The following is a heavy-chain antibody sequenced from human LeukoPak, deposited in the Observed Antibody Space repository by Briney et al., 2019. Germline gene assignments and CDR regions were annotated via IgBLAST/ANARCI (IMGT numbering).Heavy chain of an antibody. D-gene: IGHD1-26*01. CDR2: IYYSGST. V-gene: IGHV4-59*01. J-gene: IGHJ4*02. Sequence: SQTLSLTCTVSGGSISSYYWSWIRQPPGKGLEWIGHIYYSGSTNYNPSLKRRVTISVDTSKNQFSLKLSSVTAADTAVYYCARVGGGSYYDYWGQGTLVTVSS. CDR1: GGSISSYY. CDR3: ARVGGGSYYDY.